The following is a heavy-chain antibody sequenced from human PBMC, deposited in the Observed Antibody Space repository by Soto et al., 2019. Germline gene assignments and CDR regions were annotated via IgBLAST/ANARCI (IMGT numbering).Heavy chain of an antibody. CDR1: GYSFTDYH. CDR2: INPKSGGT. J-gene: IGHJ6*02. D-gene: IGHD2-8*01. CDR3: ARGDSTDCSNGVCSFFYNHDMDV. V-gene: IGHV1-2*04. Sequence: ASVKVSCKASGYSFTDYHIHWVRQAPGQGLEWLGRINPKSGGTSTAQKFQGWGTMTTDTSISTASMELTRLTSDDTAIYYCARGDSTDCSNGVCSFFYNHDMDVWGQGTTVTSP.